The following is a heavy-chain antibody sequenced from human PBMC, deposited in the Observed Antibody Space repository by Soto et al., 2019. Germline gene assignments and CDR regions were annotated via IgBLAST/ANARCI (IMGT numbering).Heavy chain of an antibody. CDR2: INPNSGGT. Sequence: ASVKVSCKASGYTFNDNYIQWVRQVPGQGLEWMGWINPNSGGTNYAQKFQGRVTMTSDTSISTVYMEMSTLTSDDTAVYYCARVPYYDFASSFYSFFDYWGQGTLVTGSA. D-gene: IGHD3-3*01. CDR3: ARVPYYDFASSFYSFFDY. V-gene: IGHV1-2*02. J-gene: IGHJ4*02. CDR1: GYTFNDNY.